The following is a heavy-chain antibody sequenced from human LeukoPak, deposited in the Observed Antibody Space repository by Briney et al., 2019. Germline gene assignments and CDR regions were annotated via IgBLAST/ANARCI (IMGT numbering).Heavy chain of an antibody. CDR3: ARDGSDYYDRSGYLRLFDY. V-gene: IGHV4-61*01. CDR1: GGSVSSGSYY. J-gene: IGHJ4*02. Sequence: SETLSLTCTVSGGSVSSGSYYWSWIRQPPGKGLEWIGYIYYSGSTNYNPSLKSRVTISVDTSKNQFSLKLSSVTAADTAVYYCARDGSDYYDRSGYLRLFDYWGQGTLVTVSS. CDR2: IYYSGST. D-gene: IGHD3-22*01.